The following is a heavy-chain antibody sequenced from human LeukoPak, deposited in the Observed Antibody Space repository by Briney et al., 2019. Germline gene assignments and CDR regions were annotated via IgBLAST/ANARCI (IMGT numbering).Heavy chain of an antibody. D-gene: IGHD3-22*01. Sequence: ASVKVSCKVSGYTLTELSMHWVRQAPGKGLEWMGGFDPEDGETFYAQKFQGRVTMIEDTSTDTAYMELSSLRSEDTAVYYCATDYYYDSSGSYYTVDYWGQGTLVTVSS. J-gene: IGHJ4*02. V-gene: IGHV1-24*01. CDR3: ATDYYYDSSGSYYTVDY. CDR1: GYTLTELS. CDR2: FDPEDGET.